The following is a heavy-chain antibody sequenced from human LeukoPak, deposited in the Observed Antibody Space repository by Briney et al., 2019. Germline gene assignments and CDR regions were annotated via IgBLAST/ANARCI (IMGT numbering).Heavy chain of an antibody. CDR3: ARGAGYDFWSGYYPDNWFDP. D-gene: IGHD3-3*01. Sequence: SETLSLTCTVSGGSISSGGYYWSWIRQHPGKGLEWIGYIYYSGSTYYNPSLKSRVTISVDTSKNQFSLKLSSVTAADMAVYYCARGAGYDFWSGYYPDNWFDPWGQGTLVTVSS. CDR1: GGSISSGGYY. V-gene: IGHV4-31*03. J-gene: IGHJ5*02. CDR2: IYYSGST.